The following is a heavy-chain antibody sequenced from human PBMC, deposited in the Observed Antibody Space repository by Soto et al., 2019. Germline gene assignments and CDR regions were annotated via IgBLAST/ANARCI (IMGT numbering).Heavy chain of an antibody. CDR3: ARGGAVSSCYYFDY. CDR2: INSDGSST. Sequence: GGSLRLSCGASGFTFSTYNMHWVRQGPGKGLVWVSRINSDGSSTRYADSVKGRFTISRDNAKNTLYLQMNSLRVEDTAIYYCARGGAVSSCYYFDYWGQGTLVTVSS. D-gene: IGHD2-2*01. J-gene: IGHJ4*02. V-gene: IGHV3-74*01. CDR1: GFTFSTYN.